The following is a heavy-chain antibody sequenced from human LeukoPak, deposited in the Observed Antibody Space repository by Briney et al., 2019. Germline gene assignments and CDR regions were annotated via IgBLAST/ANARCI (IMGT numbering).Heavy chain of an antibody. D-gene: IGHD5-12*01. CDR2: IKNDGITT. Sequence: GGSLRLSCAVSGFTFRTSWMHWVRQAPGKGLVWVSLIKNDGITTTYADSVKGRFTISRDNAMNTVFLQMNSLRAEDTAVYYCVRDVGYSAYDWGQGTLVTVSS. V-gene: IGHV3-74*01. CDR1: GFTFRTSW. J-gene: IGHJ4*02. CDR3: VRDVGYSAYD.